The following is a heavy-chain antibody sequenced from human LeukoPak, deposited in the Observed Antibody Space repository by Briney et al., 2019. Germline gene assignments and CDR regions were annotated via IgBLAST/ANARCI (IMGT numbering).Heavy chain of an antibody. Sequence: ASVKVSCKASGYTFTSYAMHWVRQAPGQRLEWMGWINAGNGNTKYSQKFQGRVTITRDTSASTAYMELSSLRSEDTAVYFCAREDLRGYCSSTSCPYFDYWGQGTLVTVSS. V-gene: IGHV1-3*01. D-gene: IGHD2-2*01. J-gene: IGHJ4*02. CDR3: AREDLRGYCSSTSCPYFDY. CDR1: GYTFTSYA. CDR2: INAGNGNT.